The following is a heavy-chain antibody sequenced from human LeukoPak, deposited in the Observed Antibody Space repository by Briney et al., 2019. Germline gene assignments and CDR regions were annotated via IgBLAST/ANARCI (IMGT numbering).Heavy chain of an antibody. CDR2: INPNSGGT. D-gene: IGHD2-15*01. CDR3: ARDWAALRYCSGDNCYKHFEH. V-gene: IGHV1-2*02. Sequence: ASVKVSCKTSGYIFTGYYIHWVRQAPGQGLEWMGWINPNSGGTNYAKKFQGRVIMTRDTSTNTAYMELSRLRSDDTGVFYCARDWAALRYCSGDNCYKHFEHWGRGTLVTVSS. CDR1: GYIFTGYY. J-gene: IGHJ4*02.